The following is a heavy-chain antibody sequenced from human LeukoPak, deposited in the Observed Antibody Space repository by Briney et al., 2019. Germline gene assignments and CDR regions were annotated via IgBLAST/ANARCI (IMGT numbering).Heavy chain of an antibody. CDR3: ARIPGITMVRGVDY. D-gene: IGHD3-10*01. V-gene: IGHV1-69*13. J-gene: IGHJ4*02. CDR2: IIPIFGTA. CDR1: GGTFSSYA. Sequence: ASVKVSCKASGGTFSSYAISWVRQAPGQGLEWMGGIIPIFGTANYAQKFQGRITITADESTSTAYMELSSLRSDDTAVYYCARIPGITMVRGVDYWGQGTLVTVSS.